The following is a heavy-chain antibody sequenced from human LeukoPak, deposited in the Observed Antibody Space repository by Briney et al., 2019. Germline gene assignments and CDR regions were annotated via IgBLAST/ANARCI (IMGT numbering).Heavy chain of an antibody. CDR1: GFTFSSYA. J-gene: IGHJ4*02. D-gene: IGHD2-15*01. V-gene: IGHV3-23*01. Sequence: GGSLRLSCAASGFTFSSYAMSWVRQAPGKGLEWVSAISNNGGYTYYADSVQGRLTISRDNSKSTLCLQMNSLRAEDTAVYYCAKQLGYCSDGSCYFPYWGQGTLVTVSS. CDR2: ISNNGGYT. CDR3: AKQLGYCSDGSCYFPY.